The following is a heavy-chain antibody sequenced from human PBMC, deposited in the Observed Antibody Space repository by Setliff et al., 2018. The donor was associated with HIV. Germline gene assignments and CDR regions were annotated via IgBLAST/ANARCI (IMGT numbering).Heavy chain of an antibody. V-gene: IGHV4-4*09. CDR2: IYTSGST. CDR1: GGYISSYY. D-gene: IGHD1-26*01. CDR3: ARRSIVGSTRGYYYYALDV. J-gene: IGHJ6*02. Sequence: SETLSLPCTVSGGYISSYYWSWIRQPPGKGLEWIGYIYTSGSTNYNPSLKSRVTISVDTSKNQVSLKLTSVTAADTAVYYCARRSIVGSTRGYYYYALDVRGQGTTVTVSS.